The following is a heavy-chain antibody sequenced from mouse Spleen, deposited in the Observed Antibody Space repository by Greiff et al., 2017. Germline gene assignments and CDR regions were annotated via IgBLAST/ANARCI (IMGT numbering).Heavy chain of an antibody. CDR1: GYTFTSYW. D-gene: IGHD2-2*01. Sequence: QVQLQQPGAELVRPGSSVKLSCKASGYTFTSYWMDWVKQRPGQGLEWIGNIYPSDSETHYNQKFKDKATLTVDKSSSTAYMQLSSLTSEDSAVYYCARGGYGYVFFDYWGQGTTLTVSS. V-gene: IGHV1-61*01. CDR3: ARGGYGYVFFDY. J-gene: IGHJ2*01. CDR2: IYPSDSET.